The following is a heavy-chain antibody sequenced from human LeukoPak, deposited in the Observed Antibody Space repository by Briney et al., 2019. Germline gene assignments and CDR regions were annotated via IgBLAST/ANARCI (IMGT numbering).Heavy chain of an antibody. CDR3: ARGRDYGGHSVRTFDI. CDR2: ISGSGGST. J-gene: IGHJ3*02. Sequence: PGGSLRLSCAASGFTFSSYAMSWVRQAPGKGLEWVSAISGSGGSTYYADSVKGRFTISRDNSKNTLYLQMNSLRAEDTAIYYCARGRDYGGHSVRTFDIWGQGTMVTVSS. V-gene: IGHV3-23*01. D-gene: IGHD4-17*01. CDR1: GFTFSSYA.